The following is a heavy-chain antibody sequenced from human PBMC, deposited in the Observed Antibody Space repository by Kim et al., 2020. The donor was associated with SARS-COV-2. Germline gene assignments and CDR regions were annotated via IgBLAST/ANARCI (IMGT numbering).Heavy chain of an antibody. Sequence: GGSRRLSCAASGFTVSSNYMSWVRQAPGKGLEWVSVIYSGGSTYYADSVKGRFTISRDNSKNTLYLQMNSLRAEDTAVYYCARDADPYCSSTSCYYYYYMDVWGKGTPVTVS. J-gene: IGHJ6*03. CDR1: GFTVSSNY. D-gene: IGHD2-2*01. CDR3: ARDADPYCSSTSCYYYYYMDV. CDR2: IYSGGST. V-gene: IGHV3-66*01.